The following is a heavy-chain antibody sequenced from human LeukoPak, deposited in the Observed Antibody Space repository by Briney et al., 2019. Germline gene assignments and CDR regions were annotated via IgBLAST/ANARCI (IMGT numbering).Heavy chain of an antibody. J-gene: IGHJ4*02. CDR3: ARQDF. CDR2: IDPCDSYN. V-gene: IGHV5-10-1*01. Sequence: GESLKISCKVSGYSFTTYWISLVRQIPGKGLQWVGRIDPCDSYNDYAPSFQGHIPISADRSLRSAYLESYSLKASDTAIYYWARQDFWGQGTLVTVSS. CDR1: GYSFTTYW.